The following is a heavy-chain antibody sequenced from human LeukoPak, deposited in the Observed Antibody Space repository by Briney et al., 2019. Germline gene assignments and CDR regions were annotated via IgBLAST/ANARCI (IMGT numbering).Heavy chain of an antibody. CDR3: ARGNYYDSRDPNAFDI. CDR2: IIPILGIA. CDR1: GGTFSSYA. D-gene: IGHD3-22*01. V-gene: IGHV1-69*04. Sequence: SVKVSCKASGGTFSSYAISWVRQAPGQGLEWMGRIIPILGIANYAQKFQGRVTITADKSTSTAYMELSSLRSEDTAVYYRARGNYYDSRDPNAFDIWGQGTMVTVSS. J-gene: IGHJ3*02.